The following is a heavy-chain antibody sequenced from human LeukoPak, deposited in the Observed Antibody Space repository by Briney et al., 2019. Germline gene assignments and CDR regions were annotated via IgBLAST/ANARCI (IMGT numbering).Heavy chain of an antibody. CDR1: GFTFDDYA. J-gene: IGHJ6*03. Sequence: PGGSLRLSCATSGFTFDDYAMHWVRQAPGKGLEWVSLISWDGGSTYYADSVKGRFTISRDNSKNSLYLQMNSLRAEDTALYYCAKEAAAGIWAGFRAFYYMDVWGKGTTVTVSS. CDR2: ISWDGGST. V-gene: IGHV3-43D*03. CDR3: AKEAAAGIWAGFRAFYYMDV. D-gene: IGHD6-13*01.